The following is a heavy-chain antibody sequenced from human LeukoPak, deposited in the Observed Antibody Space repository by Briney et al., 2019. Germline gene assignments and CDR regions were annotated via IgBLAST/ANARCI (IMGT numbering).Heavy chain of an antibody. D-gene: IGHD3-3*01. J-gene: IGHJ5*02. CDR1: GGSFSGYY. CDR3: ARDGGYNWFDP. Sequence: SETLSLTCAVYGGSFSGYYWSWIRQPPGKGLEWIGEINHSGGTKYNPSLKSRVTISVDTSKNQFSLKLSSVTAADTAVYYCARDGGYNWFDPWGQGTLVTVSS. V-gene: IGHV4-34*01. CDR2: INHSGGT.